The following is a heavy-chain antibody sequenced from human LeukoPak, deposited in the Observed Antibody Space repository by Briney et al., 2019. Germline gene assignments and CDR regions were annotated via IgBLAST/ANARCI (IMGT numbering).Heavy chain of an antibody. J-gene: IGHJ4*02. V-gene: IGHV3-48*02. CDR1: GLTFDDYG. Sequence: GGSLRLSCVASGLTFDDYGMSWVRRAPGKGLEWVSYINSGSTSTLYADSVKGRFTISRDNAKNSLFLQLNSLRDEDTAVYYCARGLKIVGATSSHFDYWGQGTLVTVSS. D-gene: IGHD1-26*01. CDR3: ARGLKIVGATSSHFDY. CDR2: INSGSTST.